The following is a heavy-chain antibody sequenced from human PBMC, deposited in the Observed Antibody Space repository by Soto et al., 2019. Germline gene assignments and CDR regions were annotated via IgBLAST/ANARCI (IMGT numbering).Heavy chain of an antibody. D-gene: IGHD6-13*01. Sequence: EVQLVESGGGLVQPGGSLRLSCAASGFTVSTNYMNWVRQAPGKGLEWVSVIYSGGHTYYADSVKGRFTISRDASKNALNQQMNRVGAEATDVYYCARDPAAAAWGQGTLVTVSS. V-gene: IGHV3-66*01. CDR3: ARDPAAAA. J-gene: IGHJ4*02. CDR1: GFTVSTNY. CDR2: IYSGGHT.